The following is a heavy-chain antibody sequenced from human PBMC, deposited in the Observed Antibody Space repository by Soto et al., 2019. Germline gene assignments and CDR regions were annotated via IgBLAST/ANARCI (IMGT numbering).Heavy chain of an antibody. V-gene: IGHV1-18*01. CDR1: GYTFTSYG. CDR2: ISAYNGNT. J-gene: IGHJ6*03. D-gene: IGHD6-6*01. CDR3: AGGDPIAARPYYYYMDV. Sequence: GASVKVSCKASGYTFTSYGISWVRQAPGRGLEWMGWISAYNGNTNYAQKLQGRVTMTTDTSTSTAYMELRSLRSDDTAVYYCAGGDPIAARPYYYYMDVWGKGTTVTVS.